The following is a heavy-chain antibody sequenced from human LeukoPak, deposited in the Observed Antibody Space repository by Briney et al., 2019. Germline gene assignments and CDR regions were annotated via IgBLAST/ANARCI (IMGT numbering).Heavy chain of an antibody. CDR1: GGSVSGDS. CDR2: IYYTGAI. D-gene: IGHD2-21*02. J-gene: IGHJ6*03. Sequence: SETLSLTCTVSGGSVSGDSWTWIRQPAGKGLEWIGYIYYTGAINYSPSLMGRVGMSVDTSENQFSLKLTSVTAADTAVYYCARNGFRTYCGTDCYSDYMDVWGKGTTVIVSS. CDR3: ARNGFRTYCGTDCYSDYMDV. V-gene: IGHV4-59*02.